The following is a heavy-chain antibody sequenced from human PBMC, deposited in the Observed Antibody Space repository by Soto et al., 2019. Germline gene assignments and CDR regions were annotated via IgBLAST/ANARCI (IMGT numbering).Heavy chain of an antibody. CDR2: TNDGGITT. CDR3: VRDAPSRYDY. CDR1: GFTLSSYR. J-gene: IGHJ4*02. Sequence: GGSLRLSCAAYGFTLSSYRMHWVHQAPGKGLVWVSRTNDGGITTSDADSVKGRFTISRDNANNPLYLQVSILIVEDTAVYYSVRDAPSRYDYCGQGTMVTV. V-gene: IGHV3-74*01.